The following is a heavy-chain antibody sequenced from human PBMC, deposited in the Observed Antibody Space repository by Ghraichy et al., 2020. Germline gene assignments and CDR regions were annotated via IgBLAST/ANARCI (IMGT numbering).Heavy chain of an antibody. J-gene: IGHJ5*02. Sequence: GGSLRLSCAASGFTFSNAWMSWVRQAPGKGLEWVGRIKSKADGGTTDYAAPVKGRFTISRDDSENTLYLQMNSLINEDSAMYYCTTTSGGDGSGTWGQGTLVTVSS. D-gene: IGHD3-10*01. CDR2: IKSKADGGTT. V-gene: IGHV3-15*01. CDR1: GFTFSNAW. CDR3: TTTSGGDGSGT.